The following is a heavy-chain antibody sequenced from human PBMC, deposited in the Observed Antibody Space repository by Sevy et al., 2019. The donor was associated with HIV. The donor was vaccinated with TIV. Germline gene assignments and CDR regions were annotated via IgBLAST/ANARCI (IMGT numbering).Heavy chain of an antibody. CDR1: GFTFSKYW. J-gene: IGHJ4*02. D-gene: IGHD1-7*01. V-gene: IGHV3-7*01. CDR2: IKQDAGQK. Sequence: GGSLRLSCAASGFTFSKYWMGWVRQAPGKGLEWVANIKQDAGQKYYVDSVKGRFIISRDNAKNSLYLQMNSLRAEDTALYICARDDGNYYFHYWGQGTLVTVSS. CDR3: ARDDGNYYFHY.